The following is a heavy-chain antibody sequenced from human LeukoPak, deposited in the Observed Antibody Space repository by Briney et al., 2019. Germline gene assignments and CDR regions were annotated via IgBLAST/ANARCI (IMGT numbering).Heavy chain of an antibody. CDR1: GFTFSSYV. D-gene: IGHD1-26*01. CDR3: ARGRPVGASTVQDY. Sequence: GGSLRLSCAASGFTFSSYVMHWVRQAPGKGLEWVSAISGSGGSTYYADSVKGRFTISRDNSKNTLYLQMNNLGAEDTAVYYCARGRPVGASTVQDYWGQGTLVTVSS. J-gene: IGHJ4*02. CDR2: ISGSGGST. V-gene: IGHV3-23*01.